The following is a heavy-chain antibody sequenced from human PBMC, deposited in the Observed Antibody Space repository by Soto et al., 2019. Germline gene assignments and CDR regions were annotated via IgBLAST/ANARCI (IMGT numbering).Heavy chain of an antibody. CDR1: GFTFSSYS. CDR3: ARDGDYYGSGSYSPPSYGMDV. Sequence: GGSLRLSCAASGFTFSSYSMNWVRRAPGKGLEWVSYISSSSSTIYYADSVKGRFTISRDNAKNSLYLQMNSLRDEDTAVYYCARDGDYYGSGSYSPPSYGMDVWGQGTTVTVSS. D-gene: IGHD3-10*01. V-gene: IGHV3-48*02. J-gene: IGHJ6*02. CDR2: ISSSSSTI.